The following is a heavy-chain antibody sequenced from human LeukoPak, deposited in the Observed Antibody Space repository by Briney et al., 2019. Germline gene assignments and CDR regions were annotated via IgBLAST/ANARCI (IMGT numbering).Heavy chain of an antibody. CDR1: SASATSHY. J-gene: IGHJ4*02. CDR2: VHFSWST. CDR3: TRDESSRDDSGAYHY. Sequence: PSETLSLTCVVSSASATSHYWAWIRQPAGKGLEWAGRVHFSWSTNYNPSLRSRVAISLDKSKNELSLTLKSVSAADTAVYYCTRDESSRDDSGAYHYWGRGVLVTVSS. V-gene: IGHV4-4*07. D-gene: IGHD3-22*01.